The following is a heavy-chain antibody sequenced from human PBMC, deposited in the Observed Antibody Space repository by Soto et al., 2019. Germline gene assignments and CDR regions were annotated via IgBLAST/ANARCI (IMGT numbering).Heavy chain of an antibody. V-gene: IGHV3-30-3*01. CDR2: ISYDGSNK. J-gene: IGHJ3*02. CDR3: ARGGLRSDAFDI. D-gene: IGHD4-17*01. Sequence: QVQLVESGGGVVQPGRSLRLSCAASGFTFSSYAMHWVRQAPGKGREWGAVISYDGSNKYYADSVKGRVTISRDNSKNTLYLQMNRLRAEDTAVYYCARGGLRSDAFDIWGQGTMVTVSS. CDR1: GFTFSSYA.